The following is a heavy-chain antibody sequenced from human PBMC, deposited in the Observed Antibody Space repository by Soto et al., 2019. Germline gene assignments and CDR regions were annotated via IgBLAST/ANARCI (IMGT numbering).Heavy chain of an antibody. CDR3: ARGYYDSSGQANTFDI. CDR1: GASISSSY. V-gene: IGHV4-59*01. Sequence: WETLTLTCTVSGASISSSYWSWIRQSPGKGLEWIGYVYHSGSTNYNPSLKSRVTISVDTSKNQFSLKLSSVTAADTAVYYCARGYYDSSGQANTFDIWGQGTMVTVSS. J-gene: IGHJ3*02. D-gene: IGHD3-22*01. CDR2: VYHSGST.